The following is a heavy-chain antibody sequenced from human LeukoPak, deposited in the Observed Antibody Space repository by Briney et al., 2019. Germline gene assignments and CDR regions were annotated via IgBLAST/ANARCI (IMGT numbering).Heavy chain of an antibody. CDR1: GFTFSSYA. CDR3: ASPPSSWDYYFDY. CDR2: ISYDGSNK. D-gene: IGHD6-13*01. V-gene: IGHV3-30*01. Sequence: GGSLSLSCAASGFTFSSYAMHWVRQAPGKGLEWVAVISYDGSNKYYADSVKGRFTISRDNSKNTLYLQMNSLSAEDTAVYYCASPPSSWDYYFDYWGQGTLVTVSS. J-gene: IGHJ4*02.